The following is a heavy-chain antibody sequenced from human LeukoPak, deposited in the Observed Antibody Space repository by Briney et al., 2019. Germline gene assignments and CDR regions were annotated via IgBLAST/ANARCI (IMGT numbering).Heavy chain of an antibody. CDR2: IYHTGST. D-gene: IGHD2-15*01. CDR1: GGSIGSGTHS. V-gene: IGHV4-30-2*01. J-gene: IGHJ5*02. Sequence: KSSETLSLTCAVSGGSIGSGTHSWSWLRQPPGKGLEWIVYIYHTGSTYYNPSLKSRVPISLDRSKDQFSLNLSSVTAADTAVYYCAGTLTCSGGTCYSANWFDPWGQGTLVTVSS. CDR3: AGTLTCSGGTCYSANWFDP.